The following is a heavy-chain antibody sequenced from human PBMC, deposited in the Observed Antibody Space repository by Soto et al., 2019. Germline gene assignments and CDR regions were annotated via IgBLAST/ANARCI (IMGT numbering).Heavy chain of an antibody. CDR3: GRVDACSGGSWSEPGAFDI. V-gene: IGHV1-18*01. CDR1: GYTFTSYG. CDR2: ISAYNGNT. J-gene: IGHJ3*02. Sequence: QVQLVQSGAEVKKPGASVKVSCKASGYTFTSYGISWVRQAPGQGLEWMGWISAYNGNTNYAQKLQGGVNMTKDTSRSPAYVELRSLRSADPAVYYWGRVDACSGGSWSEPGAFDIWGQGTMVTVSS. D-gene: IGHD2-15*01.